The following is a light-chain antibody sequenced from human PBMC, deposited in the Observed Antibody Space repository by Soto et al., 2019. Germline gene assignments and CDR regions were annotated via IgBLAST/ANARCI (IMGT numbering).Light chain of an antibody. CDR3: QQYGSSSIT. Sequence: IVLTQSPGTLSLSPGENATLSCRASQSVSNNYLAWYQQKPGQAPRLLIYGASNRATGIPVRFSGSGSGTDFTLTISGLEPEDFAIYYCQQYGSSSITFGQGTRLEVK. CDR2: GAS. J-gene: IGKJ5*01. CDR1: QSVSNNY. V-gene: IGKV3-20*01.